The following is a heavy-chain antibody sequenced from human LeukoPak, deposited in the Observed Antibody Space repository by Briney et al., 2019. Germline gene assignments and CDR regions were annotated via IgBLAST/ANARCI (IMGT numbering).Heavy chain of an antibody. Sequence: GGSLRLSCAGSGFTFSSYAMSWVRQPPEKGLEWVSAVGGSGRNTWYADSVRGRFTISRDNSRNTLYLQMNSLRAEDTAVYYCAKDNTQGGNSDERATYGLDVWGQGTTVTVSS. V-gene: IGHV3-23*01. D-gene: IGHD4-23*01. CDR3: AKDNTQGGNSDERATYGLDV. CDR2: VGGSGRNT. CDR1: GFTFSSYA. J-gene: IGHJ6*02.